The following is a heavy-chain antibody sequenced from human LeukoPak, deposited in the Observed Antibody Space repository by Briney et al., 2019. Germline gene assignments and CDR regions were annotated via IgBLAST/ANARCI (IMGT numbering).Heavy chain of an antibody. D-gene: IGHD3-22*01. CDR1: GYTFTGYY. V-gene: IGHV1-2*02. CDR3: ARGYYDSSDFEYLQH. J-gene: IGHJ1*01. Sequence: GASVTVSCKASGYTFTGYYMHWVRQAPGQGLEWMGWINPNSGGTNYAQKFQGRVTMTRDTSISTVYMELSRLRSDDTAVFYCARGYYDSSDFEYLQHWGQGTLVTVSS. CDR2: INPNSGGT.